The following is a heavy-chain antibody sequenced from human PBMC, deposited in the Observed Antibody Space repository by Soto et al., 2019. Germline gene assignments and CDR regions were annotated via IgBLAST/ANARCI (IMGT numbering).Heavy chain of an antibody. CDR1: GYTFTIYG. Sequence: QVQVVQSGDEVKKPGASVKVSCKASGYTFTIYGFSWVRQAPGQGLEWMGWISGYNGNTKYAQKFQGRVTMTTDTSTSTAHMELRRMISDDTAVYYGAREGQTPYYYYGMDVWGQGTAVTVSS. CDR2: ISGYNGNT. CDR3: AREGQTPYYYYGMDV. V-gene: IGHV1-18*01. J-gene: IGHJ6*02.